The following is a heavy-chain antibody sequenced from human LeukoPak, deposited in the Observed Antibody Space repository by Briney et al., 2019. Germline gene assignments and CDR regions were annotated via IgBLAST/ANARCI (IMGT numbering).Heavy chain of an antibody. V-gene: IGHV4-31*03. Sequence: SETLSLTCTVSGGSISSGGYFWNWIRQHPGKGLEWIGYIYYTGSTNYNPSLKSRVTISVDTSKIQFSLKLTSVTAADTAVYYCARRTVTGYNWFDPWGQGTLVTVSS. J-gene: IGHJ5*02. D-gene: IGHD7-27*01. CDR3: ARRTVTGYNWFDP. CDR1: GGSISSGGYF. CDR2: IYYTGST.